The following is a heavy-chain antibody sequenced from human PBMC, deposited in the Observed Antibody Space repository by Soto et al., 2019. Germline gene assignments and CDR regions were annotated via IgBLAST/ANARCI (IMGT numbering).Heavy chain of an antibody. D-gene: IGHD4-17*01. CDR1: GGSISSYY. J-gene: IGHJ6*03. CDR2: IYYSGST. Sequence: SETLSLTCTVSGGSISSYYWSWIRQPPGKGLEWIGYIYYSGSTNYNPSLKSRVTISVDTSKNQFSLKLSSVTAADTAVYYCARFYRVDDHGDYSYYYYMDVWGKGTTVTVSS. V-gene: IGHV4-59*08. CDR3: ARFYRVDDHGDYSYYYYMDV.